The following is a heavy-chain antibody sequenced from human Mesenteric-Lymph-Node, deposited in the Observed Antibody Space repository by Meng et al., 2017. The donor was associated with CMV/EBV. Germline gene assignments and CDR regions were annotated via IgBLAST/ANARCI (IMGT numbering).Heavy chain of an antibody. V-gene: IGHV1-69*02. D-gene: IGHD6-13*01. Sequence: QVQLVQSGAEVKKPGSSVQFSCKASGGTFSSYTISWVRQAPGQGLEWMGRIIPILGIANYAQKFQGRVTITADKSTSTAYMELSSLRSEDTAVYYCAGGIAAAGSRWFDPWGQGTLVTVSS. CDR1: GGTFSSYT. J-gene: IGHJ5*02. CDR2: IIPILGIA. CDR3: AGGIAAAGSRWFDP.